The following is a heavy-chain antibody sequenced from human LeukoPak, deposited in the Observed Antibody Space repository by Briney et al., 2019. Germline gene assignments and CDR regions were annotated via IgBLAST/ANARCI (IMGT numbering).Heavy chain of an antibody. CDR1: GGSFSGYY. J-gene: IGHJ6*03. D-gene: IGHD1-26*01. CDR3: AREWELRYYYYMDV. Sequence: SETLSLTCAVYGGSFSGYYWSWIRQPPGKGLEWIGEINHSASTNYNPSLKSRVTISVDKSKNQFSLKLSSVTAADTAVYYCAREWELRYYYYMDVWGKGTTVTVSS. V-gene: IGHV4-34*01. CDR2: INHSAST.